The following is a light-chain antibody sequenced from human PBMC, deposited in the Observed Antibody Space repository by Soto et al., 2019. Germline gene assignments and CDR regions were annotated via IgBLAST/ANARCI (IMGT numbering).Light chain of an antibody. CDR3: CSYAGSRRV. J-gene: IGLJ2*01. Sequence: QSALTQPASVSGSPGQSITISCTGTSSDVGSYNLVSWYQQHPGKAPELMIYEGSKRPSGVSNRFSGSKSGNTASLTISGLQAEDEADYYCCSYAGSRRVFGGGTKLTVL. CDR1: SSDVGSYNL. V-gene: IGLV2-23*01. CDR2: EGS.